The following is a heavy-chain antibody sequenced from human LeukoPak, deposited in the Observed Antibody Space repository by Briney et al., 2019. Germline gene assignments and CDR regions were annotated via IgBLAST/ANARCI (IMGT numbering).Heavy chain of an antibody. CDR3: ARTIWGSYRYSEF. J-gene: IGHJ4*02. Sequence: PGGSLRLSCAASGFTFSSYWMHWVRQAPGKGLVWVSRINTDGSSTSYADSVKGRFTISRDNSKNTLHLQMNSLRVDDTAVYFCARTIWGSYRYSEFWGQGTLVTVSS. CDR2: INTDGSST. D-gene: IGHD3-16*02. CDR1: GFTFSSYW. V-gene: IGHV3-74*01.